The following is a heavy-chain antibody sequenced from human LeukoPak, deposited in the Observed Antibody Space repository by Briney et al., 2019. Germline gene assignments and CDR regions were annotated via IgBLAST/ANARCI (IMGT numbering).Heavy chain of an antibody. J-gene: IGHJ4*02. Sequence: GGSLRLSCAASGFTFSTYAMSWVRQAPGRGLEWVSIISGSGGTTYYADSVKGRFTISRDSSKNTLYLQMNSLRAEDTAVYYCAAQKRGNYRPYYFDYWGQGTLVTVSS. D-gene: IGHD3-16*02. CDR1: GFTFSTYA. V-gene: IGHV3-23*01. CDR3: AAQKRGNYRPYYFDY. CDR2: ISGSGGTT.